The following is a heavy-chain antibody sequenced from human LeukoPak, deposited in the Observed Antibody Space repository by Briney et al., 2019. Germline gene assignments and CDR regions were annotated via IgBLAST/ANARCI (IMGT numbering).Heavy chain of an antibody. D-gene: IGHD6-13*01. J-gene: IGHJ4*02. CDR3: AKVVAAALYYFDY. CDR1: GFTFRSYA. V-gene: IGHV3-23*01. CDR2: ISGSGGST. Sequence: GGSLRLSCAASGFTFRSYAMSWVRQAPGKGLEWVSAISGSGGSTYYADSVKGRFTISRDNSKNTLYLQMNSLRAEDTAVYYCAKVVAAALYYFDYWGQGTLVTVSS.